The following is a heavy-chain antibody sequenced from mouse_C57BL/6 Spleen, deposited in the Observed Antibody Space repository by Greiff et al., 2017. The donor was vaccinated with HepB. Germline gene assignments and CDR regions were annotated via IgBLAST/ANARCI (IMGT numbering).Heavy chain of an antibody. CDR2: ISSGSSTI. Sequence: EVMLVESGGGLVKPGGSLKLSCAASGFTFSDYGMHWVRQAPEKGLEWVAYISSGSSTIYYADTVKGRFTISRDNAKNTLFLQMTSLRSEDTAMYYCARNYGSLYWYFDVWGTRTTVTVSS. CDR3: ARNYGSLYWYFDV. V-gene: IGHV5-17*01. D-gene: IGHD1-1*01. CDR1: GFTFSDYG. J-gene: IGHJ1*03.